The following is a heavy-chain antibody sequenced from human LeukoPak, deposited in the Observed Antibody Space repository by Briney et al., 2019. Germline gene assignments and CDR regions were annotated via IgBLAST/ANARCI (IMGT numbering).Heavy chain of an antibody. J-gene: IGHJ6*04. CDR2: IIPIFGTA. Sequence: SVKVSCKASGGTFSSYAISWVRQAPGQGLEWMGGIIPIFGTANYAQKFQGRVTITADKSTRTAYMELSSLRSEDTAVYYCAREDCSGGSCYPYYYGMDVWGKGTTVTVSS. CDR3: AREDCSGGSCYPYYYGMDV. D-gene: IGHD2-15*01. CDR1: GGTFSSYA. V-gene: IGHV1-69*06.